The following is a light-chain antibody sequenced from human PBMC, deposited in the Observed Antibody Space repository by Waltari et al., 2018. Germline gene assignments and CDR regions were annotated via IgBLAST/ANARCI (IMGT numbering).Light chain of an antibody. Sequence: EVVLTQSPGTLSLSPGERATLSCRASESVSSRFLAWYQQKPGQAPRLLIYGASRRATGIPDRFSGSGSGTVFTLTISRLEAEDFAVYYCQQFVGRQTFGQGTKVEIK. CDR3: QQFVGRQT. CDR2: GAS. J-gene: IGKJ1*01. CDR1: ESVSSRF. V-gene: IGKV3-20*01.